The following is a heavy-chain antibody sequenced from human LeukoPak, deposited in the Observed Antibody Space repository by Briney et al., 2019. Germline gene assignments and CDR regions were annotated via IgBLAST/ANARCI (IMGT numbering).Heavy chain of an antibody. J-gene: IGHJ4*02. CDR3: AKQDVSGSYSLYYFDY. D-gene: IGHD3-10*01. CDR1: GFTFDDYT. V-gene: IGHV3-43*01. Sequence: GGSLRLSCAASGFTFDDYTMHWVRQAPGKGLEWVSLISWDGGSTYYADSVKGRFTISRDNSKNSLYLQMNSLRTEDTALYYCAKQDVSGSYSLYYFDYWGQGTLVTVSS. CDR2: ISWDGGST.